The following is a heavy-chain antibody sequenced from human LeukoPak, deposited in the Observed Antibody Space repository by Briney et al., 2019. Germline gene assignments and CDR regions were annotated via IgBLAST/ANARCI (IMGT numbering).Heavy chain of an antibody. CDR3: ANRLGYCSGGSCPQGYY. J-gene: IGHJ4*02. CDR2: INPNSGGT. Sequence: ASVKVSCKASGYTFTGYYMHWVRQAPGQGLESMGWINPNSGGTNYAQKFQGRVTMTRDTSISTAYMELSRLRSDDTAVYYCANRLGYCSGGSCPQGYYWGQGTLVTVSS. V-gene: IGHV1-2*02. CDR1: GYTFTGYY. D-gene: IGHD2-15*01.